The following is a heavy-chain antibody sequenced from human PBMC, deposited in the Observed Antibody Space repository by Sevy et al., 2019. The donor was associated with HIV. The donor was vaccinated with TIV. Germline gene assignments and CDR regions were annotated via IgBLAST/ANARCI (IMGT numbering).Heavy chain of an antibody. V-gene: IGHV1-58*01. CDR3: AADHLYCSGGSCYGY. Sequence: ASVKVSCKASGFTFTSSAVQWVRQARGQRLEWIGWIVVGSGNTNYAQKFQERVTITRDMSTSTAYMELSSLRSEDTAVTYCAADHLYCSGGSCYGYWGQGTLVTVSS. J-gene: IGHJ4*02. CDR1: GFTFTSSA. D-gene: IGHD2-15*01. CDR2: IVVGSGNT.